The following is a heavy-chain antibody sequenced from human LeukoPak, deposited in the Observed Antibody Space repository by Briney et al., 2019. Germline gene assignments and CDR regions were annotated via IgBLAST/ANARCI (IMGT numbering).Heavy chain of an antibody. CDR1: GFTFSDYY. V-gene: IGHV3-11*06. Sequence: GGSLRLSCAASGFTFSDYYMSWIRQAPGKGLEVVSYISSSSSYTNYADSVKGRFTISSDNAKNSLYLQMNSLRAEDTAVYYCARGDDIDAFDIWGQGTMVTVSS. J-gene: IGHJ3*02. CDR3: ARGDDIDAFDI. D-gene: IGHD2-21*01. CDR2: ISSSSSYT.